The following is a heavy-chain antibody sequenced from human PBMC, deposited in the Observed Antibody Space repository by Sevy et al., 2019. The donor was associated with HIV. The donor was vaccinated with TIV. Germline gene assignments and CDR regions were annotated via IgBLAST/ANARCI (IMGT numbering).Heavy chain of an antibody. J-gene: IGHJ4*02. CDR2: LAPEDGET. CDR3: ATTKDYYDSSGDPFDY. CDR1: GKTLSDLS. Sequence: ASVKVSCKVSGKTLSDLSMHWVRQAPGKGLEWMGSLAPEDGETLYAQNFRARVTMPEDTSTDTAYMELSSLRSEDTAVYYCATTKDYYDSSGDPFDYWGQGSLVTVSS. V-gene: IGHV1-24*01. D-gene: IGHD3-22*01.